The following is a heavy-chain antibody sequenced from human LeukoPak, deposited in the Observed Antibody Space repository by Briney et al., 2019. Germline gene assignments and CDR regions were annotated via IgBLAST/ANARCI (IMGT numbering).Heavy chain of an antibody. V-gene: IGHV3-15*01. CDR1: GFTFSNAW. D-gene: IGHD3-16*01. CDR3: ARGAEAWAFGYYYYYMDV. J-gene: IGHJ6*03. CDR2: IKSKTDGGTT. Sequence: NPGGSLRLSCAASGFTFSNAWMSWVRQAPGKGLEWVGRIKSKTDGGTTDYAAPVKGRFTISRDDPKNTLYLQMSSLRAEDTAVYYCARGAEAWAFGYYYYYMDVWGKGTTVTVSS.